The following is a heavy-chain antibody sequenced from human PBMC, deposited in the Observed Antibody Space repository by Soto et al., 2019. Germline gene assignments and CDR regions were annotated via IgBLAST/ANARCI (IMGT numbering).Heavy chain of an antibody. D-gene: IGHD3-10*01. V-gene: IGHV3-74*01. Sequence: EVHLVESGGGLVQPGGSLRLSCAASGFTFSSYWMHWVRQAPGEGLVWVSRIKNDGSDTKYADSVKGRFTISRDNAKNTLYLHMNWLRVEDTAVYYCARDRAGMITDYNPMFGQWGEGTLVTVSS. CDR1: GFTFSSYW. J-gene: IGHJ4*02. CDR3: ARDRAGMITDYNPMFGQ. CDR2: IKNDGSDT.